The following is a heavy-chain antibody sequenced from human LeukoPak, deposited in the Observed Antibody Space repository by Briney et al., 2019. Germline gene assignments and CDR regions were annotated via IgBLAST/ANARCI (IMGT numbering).Heavy chain of an antibody. Sequence: PGGSLRLSCAASGFTFSSYEMNWVRQAAGKGLEWVSCISSSGSTIYYADSVKGRFPISRDNAKNSLYLQMNRLRAQDTAVYYCAGLGITMIGGVWGKGTTVTISS. D-gene: IGHD3-10*02. V-gene: IGHV3-48*03. CDR3: AGLGITMIGGV. CDR1: GFTFSSYE. CDR2: ISSSGSTI. J-gene: IGHJ6*04.